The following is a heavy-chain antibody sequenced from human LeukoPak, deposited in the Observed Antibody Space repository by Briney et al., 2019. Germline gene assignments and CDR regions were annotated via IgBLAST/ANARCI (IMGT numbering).Heavy chain of an antibody. CDR2: INPNSGGT. Sequence: ASVKVSCKASGYTFTCYYMHWVRQAPGQGLEWRGWINPNSGGTNYAQKFQGRVTMPRDTSISTAYMELSRLRSDDTAVYYCARVLYYYDSSGYLLGYWGQGTLVTVSS. CDR3: ARVLYYYDSSGYLLGY. V-gene: IGHV1-2*02. CDR1: GYTFTCYY. D-gene: IGHD3-22*01. J-gene: IGHJ4*02.